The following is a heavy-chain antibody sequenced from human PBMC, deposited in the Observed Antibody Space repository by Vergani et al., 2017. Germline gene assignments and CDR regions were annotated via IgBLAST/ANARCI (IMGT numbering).Heavy chain of an antibody. CDR3: AGSGSIVEVPAGRLNNWFAP. V-gene: IGHV1-69*01. CDR1: VGTFSSYA. D-gene: IGHD2-2*01. CDR2: IIPIFATA. J-gene: IGHJ5*02. Sequence: QVQLVQSGAEVKKPGSSVKVSCKASVGTFSSYAISGVRQAPGQGLEWMGGIIPIFATANYAQKFQGRVTITADDSTSTAYMGLSSLRSEDTAVYYCAGSGSIVEVPAGRLNNWFAPWGQGTLVTVSS.